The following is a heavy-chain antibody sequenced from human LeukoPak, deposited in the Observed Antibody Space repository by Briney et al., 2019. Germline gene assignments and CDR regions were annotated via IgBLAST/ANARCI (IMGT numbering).Heavy chain of an antibody. CDR2: IYYSGST. CDR3: ARGRGSSDFDY. CDR1: GGSISSYY. J-gene: IGHJ4*02. Sequence: PSETLSLTCTVSGGSISSYYWSWIRQPPGKGLEWIGYIYYSGSTNYNPSLKSRVTISVDTSKNQFSLKLSSVTAADTAVYYCARGRGSSDFDYWGQGTLVTVSS. V-gene: IGHV4-59*01. D-gene: IGHD1-26*01.